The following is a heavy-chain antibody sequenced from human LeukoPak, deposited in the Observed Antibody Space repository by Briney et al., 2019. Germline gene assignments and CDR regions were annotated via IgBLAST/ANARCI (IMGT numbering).Heavy chain of an antibody. Sequence: GGSLRLSCAASGFTFSNAWMSWVRQAPGKGLEWVGHIKSKPDGGTTDYAAPVKGRFTISRDDSKNTLHLQMNTLKTEDTAVYYCARERGSIAGGDYWGQGTLVTVSS. D-gene: IGHD6-6*01. V-gene: IGHV3-15*01. CDR1: GFTFSNAW. CDR3: ARERGSIAGGDY. J-gene: IGHJ4*02. CDR2: IKSKPDGGTT.